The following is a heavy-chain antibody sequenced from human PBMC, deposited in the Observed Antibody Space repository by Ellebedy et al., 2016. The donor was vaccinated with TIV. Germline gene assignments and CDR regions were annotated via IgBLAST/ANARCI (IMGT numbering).Heavy chain of an antibody. V-gene: IGHV1-69*10. D-gene: IGHD2-21*02. CDR2: IIPILGIA. J-gene: IGHJ5*02. CDR1: GGTFSSYA. CDR3: ARDNPCGGDCYSEVNWFDP. Sequence: ASVKVSCKASGGTFSSYAISWVRQAPGQGLEWMGGIIPILGIANYAQKFQGRVTITADKSTSTAYMELSSLRSEDTAVYYCARDNPCGGDCYSEVNWFDPWGQGTLVTVSS.